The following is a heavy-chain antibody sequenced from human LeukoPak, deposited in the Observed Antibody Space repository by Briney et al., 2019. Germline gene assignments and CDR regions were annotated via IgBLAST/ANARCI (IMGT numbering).Heavy chain of an antibody. V-gene: IGHV3-43*02. CDR3: AKDMYSSGWLGFDY. CDR1: GFTFDDYA. J-gene: IGHJ4*02. Sequence: GGSLRLSCAASGFTFDDYAMHWVRQAPGKGLEWVSLISGDGGSTYYAGSVKGRFTISRDNSKNSLYLQMNSLRTEDTALYYCAKDMYSSGWLGFDYWGQGTLVTVSS. D-gene: IGHD6-19*01. CDR2: ISGDGGST.